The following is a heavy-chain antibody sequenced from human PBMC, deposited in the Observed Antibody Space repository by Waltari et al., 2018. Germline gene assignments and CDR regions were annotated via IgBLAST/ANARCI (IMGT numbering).Heavy chain of an antibody. J-gene: IGHJ5*02. CDR3: ARGPVLKSVNWFDP. V-gene: IGHV4-61*02. D-gene: IGHD3-10*01. Sequence: QVKLQESGPGLVKPSQTLSLTCTVSGGSVTSGNYYLNWIRQPAGKGLEWIGRIFTTGRNNYNPSLKGRFRLSLDKTKNQFSLTVGSVTAEDTAVYYCARGPVLKSVNWFDPWGQGLLVIVSS. CDR2: IFTTGRN. CDR1: GGSVTSGNYY.